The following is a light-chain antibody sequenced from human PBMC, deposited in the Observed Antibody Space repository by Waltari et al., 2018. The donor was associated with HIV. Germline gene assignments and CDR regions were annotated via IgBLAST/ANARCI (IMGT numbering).Light chain of an antibody. J-gene: IGLJ2*01. CDR3: SSYTSGSAVL. V-gene: IGLV2-14*01. CDR2: EVS. Sequence: QSALTQPASVSGSPGQSITISCTGSSSDVGAYNYVSWYQQHHVRGPKHIIYEVSNQPSWGSTRCSACKSGSTASLTITGGQAEDEADDYCSSYTSGSAVLFGGGTKVTVL. CDR1: SSDVGAYNY.